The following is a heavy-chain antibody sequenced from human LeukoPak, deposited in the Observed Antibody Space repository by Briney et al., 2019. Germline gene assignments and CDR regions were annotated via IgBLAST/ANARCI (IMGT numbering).Heavy chain of an antibody. Sequence: PSETLSLTCAVYGGSLSGYYWSWIRQPPGKGLEWIGEINHSGSTNYNPSLKSRVTISVDTSKNQFSLKLSSVTAADTAVYYCARVVRYLWYFDLWGRGTLVTVSS. CDR3: ARVVRYLWYFDL. D-gene: IGHD3-9*01. CDR2: INHSGST. V-gene: IGHV4-34*01. J-gene: IGHJ2*01. CDR1: GGSLSGYY.